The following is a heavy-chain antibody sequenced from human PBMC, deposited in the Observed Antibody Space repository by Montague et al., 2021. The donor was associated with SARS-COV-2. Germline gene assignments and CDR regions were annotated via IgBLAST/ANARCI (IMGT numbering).Heavy chain of an antibody. Sequence: SETLSLTCAVYGGSFSGYYWSWLRQSPRSGLVWIADINHSGTANYNPSLKSRVSISVDTSKNQFTLKLTSVTAADTAMYYCAKEREVVRAARTLVAFDLWGQGTMVTVSS. CDR1: GGSFSGYY. J-gene: IGHJ3*01. D-gene: IGHD2-2*01. CDR2: INHSGTA. V-gene: IGHV4-34*01. CDR3: AKEREVVRAARTLVAFDL.